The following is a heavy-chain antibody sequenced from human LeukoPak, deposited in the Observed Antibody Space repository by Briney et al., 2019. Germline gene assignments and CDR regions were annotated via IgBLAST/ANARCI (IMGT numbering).Heavy chain of an antibody. V-gene: IGHV3-30*18. D-gene: IGHD5-18*01. CDR3: AKEPGYSYGSYFDY. J-gene: IGHJ4*02. CDR2: ISYDGSNK. Sequence: GGSLRLSCAASGFTFSSYGMHWVRQAPGKGLEWVAVISYDGSNKYYADSVKGRFTISRQNSKNTLYLQMNSLRAEDTAVYYCAKEPGYSYGSYFDYWGQGTLVTVSS. CDR1: GFTFSSYG.